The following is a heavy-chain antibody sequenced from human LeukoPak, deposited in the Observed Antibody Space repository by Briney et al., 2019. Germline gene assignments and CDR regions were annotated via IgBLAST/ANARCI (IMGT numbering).Heavy chain of an antibody. CDR3: ARVDVVVPAATQGYFDY. Sequence: ASVKVSCKASGYTFTSYGINWVRQATGQGLEWMGWMNPNSGNTGYAQKFQGRVTMTRNTSISTAYMELSSLRSEDTAVYYCARVDVVVPAATQGYFDYWGQGTLVTVSS. D-gene: IGHD2-2*01. V-gene: IGHV1-8*02. CDR2: MNPNSGNT. CDR1: GYTFTSYG. J-gene: IGHJ4*02.